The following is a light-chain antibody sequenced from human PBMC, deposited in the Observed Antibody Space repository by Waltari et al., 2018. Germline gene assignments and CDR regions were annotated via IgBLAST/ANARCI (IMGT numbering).Light chain of an antibody. V-gene: IGKV4-1*01. CDR3: QQYYKTPS. Sequence: DIVMTQSPGSLVVSLRERATINCKSGQDILYNSNNKNYLAWYQHKPGQSPKLLFYWASTRASGVPDRFSGSGSGTDFTLTISRVQAEDVAIYYCQQYYKTPSFGGGTKLEIK. J-gene: IGKJ4*01. CDR2: WAS. CDR1: QDILYNSNNKNY.